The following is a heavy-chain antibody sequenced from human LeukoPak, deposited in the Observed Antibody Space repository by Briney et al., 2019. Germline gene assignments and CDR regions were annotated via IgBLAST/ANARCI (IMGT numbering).Heavy chain of an antibody. Sequence: SETLSLTCAVYGGSFSGYYWSWIRQPPGKGLEGIGEINHSGSTNYNPSLKSRVTISVDTSKNQFSLQLNSVTPEDTAVYYCARAGQSRLKLQLVRVGYYYYMDVWGKGTTVTVSS. V-gene: IGHV4-34*01. CDR1: GGSFSGYY. CDR3: ARAGQSRLKLQLVRVGYYYYMDV. CDR2: INHSGST. D-gene: IGHD6-13*01. J-gene: IGHJ6*03.